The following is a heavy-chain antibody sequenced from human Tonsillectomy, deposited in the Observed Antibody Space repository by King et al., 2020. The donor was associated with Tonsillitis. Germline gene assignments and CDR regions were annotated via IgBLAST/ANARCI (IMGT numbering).Heavy chain of an antibody. Sequence: VQLVESGGGLVQPGGSLRLSCATSGFTFSSYAMSWVRQAPGKGLEWVSGISAVDGSTYYVDSVKGRFTISRDNSKDTLYLQMDSLRAEDTAVYYCARAGDYGDYDCFDPWGQGTLVTVSS. J-gene: IGHJ5*02. V-gene: IGHV3-23*04. CDR2: ISAVDGST. CDR1: GFTFSSYA. CDR3: ARAGDYGDYDCFDP. D-gene: IGHD4-17*01.